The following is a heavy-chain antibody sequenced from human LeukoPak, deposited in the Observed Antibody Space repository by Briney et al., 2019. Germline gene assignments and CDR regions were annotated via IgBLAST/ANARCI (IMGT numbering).Heavy chain of an antibody. CDR3: AGKTNYGDYPY. D-gene: IGHD4-17*01. Sequence: SETLSLTCTVSGGSISSYYWSWIRQPPGKGLEWIGYIYYSGSTNYNPSLKSRVTISVDTSKNQFSLKLSSVTAADAAVYYCAGKTNYGDYPYWGQGTLVTVSS. V-gene: IGHV4-59*08. J-gene: IGHJ4*02. CDR1: GGSISSYY. CDR2: IYYSGST.